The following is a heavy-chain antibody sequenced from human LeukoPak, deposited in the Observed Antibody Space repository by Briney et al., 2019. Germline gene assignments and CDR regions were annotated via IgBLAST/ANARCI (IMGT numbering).Heavy chain of an antibody. D-gene: IGHD3-22*01. J-gene: IGHJ4*02. CDR1: GFSFSSYA. Sequence: GVSLRLSCATSGFSFSSYAMSWVRQAPGKGLEWVSVLNGSGGSTYYADSVKGRFTISRDNSKNTLYLQMNSLRAEDTAVYYCAKAPVDSSGYYYTIYFDYWGQGTLVTVSS. CDR2: LNGSGGST. CDR3: AKAPVDSSGYYYTIYFDY. V-gene: IGHV3-23*01.